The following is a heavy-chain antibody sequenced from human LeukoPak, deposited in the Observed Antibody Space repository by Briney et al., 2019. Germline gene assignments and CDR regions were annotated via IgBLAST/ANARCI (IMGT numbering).Heavy chain of an antibody. J-gene: IGHJ6*03. CDR1: GFSFDDYG. Sequence: GGSLRLSCAASGFSFDDYGMAWVRQAPGKGLEWVSSISSSSSYIYYADSVKGRFTISRDNAKNSLYLQMNSLRAEDTAVYYCARARDSSSWYWYMDVWGKGTTVTISS. V-gene: IGHV3-21*01. CDR2: ISSSSSYI. CDR3: ARARDSSSWYWYMDV. D-gene: IGHD6-13*01.